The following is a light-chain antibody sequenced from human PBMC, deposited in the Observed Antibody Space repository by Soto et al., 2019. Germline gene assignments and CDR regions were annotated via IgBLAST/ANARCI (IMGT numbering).Light chain of an antibody. CDR1: QSVSGD. V-gene: IGKV3-15*01. Sequence: EILLTQSQATLSGSPGERATLSCGASQSVSGDLDWYHHKHGKAPRLLIYDASTRALDTPARLAGRGDGPEVTLTISSLKSEDFEVYLCQQYNNWPITFGQGTRLEIK. CDR3: QQYNNWPIT. J-gene: IGKJ5*01. CDR2: DAS.